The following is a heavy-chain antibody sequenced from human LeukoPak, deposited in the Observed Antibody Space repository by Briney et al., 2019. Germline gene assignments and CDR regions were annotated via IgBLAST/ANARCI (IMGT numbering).Heavy chain of an antibody. J-gene: IGHJ5*02. CDR3: ARVNYYDSSARFDP. D-gene: IGHD3-22*01. Sequence: SETLSLTCTVSGGSISGYYWSWIRQPPGKGLEWIGYIYYSGSTNYNPSLKSRVTISVDTSKNQFSLKLSSVTAADTAAYYCARVNYYDSSARFDPWGQGTLVTVSS. CDR1: GGSISGYY. V-gene: IGHV4-59*01. CDR2: IYYSGST.